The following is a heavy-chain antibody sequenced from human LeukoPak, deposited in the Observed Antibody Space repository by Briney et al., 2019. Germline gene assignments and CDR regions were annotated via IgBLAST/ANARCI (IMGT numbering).Heavy chain of an antibody. V-gene: IGHV3-30-3*01. J-gene: IGHJ4*02. CDR1: GFTFSSYA. D-gene: IGHD3-10*01. Sequence: GGSLRLSCAASGFTFSSYAMHWVRQAPGKGLEWVAVISYDGSNKYYADSVKGRFTISRDNSKNTVFLQMNTLRDEDSAVYYCARGSVRNLVRGPNLDYWGQGILVTVSS. CDR2: ISYDGSNK. CDR3: ARGSVRNLVRGPNLDY.